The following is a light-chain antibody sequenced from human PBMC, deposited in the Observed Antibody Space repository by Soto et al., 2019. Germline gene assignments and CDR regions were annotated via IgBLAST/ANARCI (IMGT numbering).Light chain of an antibody. CDR3: QQYERYST. Sequence: DIHMTQSPSTLSASVGYRFTITCRASQTISSWLAWYQQQPGIAPKLLIHKASTLESGVPSRLSGSGYGTEFTLTISGMQPEDSATYYCQQYERYSTFGQGTKVDIK. CDR2: KAS. V-gene: IGKV1-5*03. CDR1: QTISSW. J-gene: IGKJ1*01.